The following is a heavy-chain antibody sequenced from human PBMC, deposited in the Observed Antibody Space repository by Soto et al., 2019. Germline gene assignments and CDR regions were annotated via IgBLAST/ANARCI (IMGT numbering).Heavy chain of an antibody. CDR1: GGSISSYY. CDR2: IYYSGST. V-gene: IGHV4-59*01. Sequence: SETLSLTCTVSGGSISSYYWSWIRQPPGKGLEWIGYIYYSGSTNYNPSLKSRVTISVDTSKNQFSLKLSSVTAADAAVYYCERNAQRSRWKDGDGFDPWGQETLVTAAS. CDR3: ERNAQRSRWKDGDGFDP. J-gene: IGHJ5*02. D-gene: IGHD6-13*01.